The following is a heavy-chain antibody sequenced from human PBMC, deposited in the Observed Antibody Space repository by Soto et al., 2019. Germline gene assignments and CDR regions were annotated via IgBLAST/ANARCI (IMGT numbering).Heavy chain of an antibody. J-gene: IGHJ4*02. CDR3: ARAHD. CDR1: GFTFSSYS. Sequence: VQLVESGGGLVQPGGSLRLSCAASGFTFSSYSMNWFRQAPGKGLEWVSYISGSGSTVYYADSVEGRFTISRDNAKNSLYLQMSNLRADDTAVYYCARAHDWGQGTLVTVSS. CDR2: ISGSGSTV. V-gene: IGHV3-48*01.